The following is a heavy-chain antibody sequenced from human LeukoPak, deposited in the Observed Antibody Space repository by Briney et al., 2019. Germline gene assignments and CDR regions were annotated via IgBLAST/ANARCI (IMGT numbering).Heavy chain of an antibody. V-gene: IGHV1-69*05. Sequence: SVKVSCKASGGTFSSYAISWVRQAPGQGLEWMGRIIPIFGTANYAQKFQGRVTITTDESTSTAYMELSSLRSEDTAVCYCARAGSSYDFWSGYYSVGLDYWGQGTLVTVSS. D-gene: IGHD3-3*01. CDR3: ARAGSSYDFWSGYYSVGLDY. J-gene: IGHJ4*02. CDR2: IIPIFGTA. CDR1: GGTFSSYA.